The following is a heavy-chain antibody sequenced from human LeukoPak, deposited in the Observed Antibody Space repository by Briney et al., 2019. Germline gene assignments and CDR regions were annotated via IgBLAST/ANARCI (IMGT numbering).Heavy chain of an antibody. J-gene: IGHJ4*02. Sequence: GGSLRLSCAASGFTFSSYEMNWFRQAPGKGLEWVSYISSSGSTIYYADSVKGRFTIPRDNAKNSLYLQMNSLRAEDTAVYYCVCLHGSTWSIDYWGQGTLVTVSS. CDR3: VCLHGSTWSIDY. D-gene: IGHD6-13*01. V-gene: IGHV3-48*03. CDR1: GFTFSSYE. CDR2: ISSSGSTI.